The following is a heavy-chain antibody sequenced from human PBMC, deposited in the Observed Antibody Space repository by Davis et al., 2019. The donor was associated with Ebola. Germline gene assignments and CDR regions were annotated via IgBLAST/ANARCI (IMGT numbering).Heavy chain of an antibody. CDR1: GFTFSSYG. CDR3: ATEPV. D-gene: IGHD1-14*01. J-gene: IGHJ3*01. Sequence: GESLKISCAASGFTFSSYGMNWVRQAPGKGLEWVSFISISSGTIYYADSVKGRFTISRDNAKNSLYLQMNSLRDEDTAVYYCATEPVWGQGTMVTVSS. CDR2: ISISSGTI. V-gene: IGHV3-48*02.